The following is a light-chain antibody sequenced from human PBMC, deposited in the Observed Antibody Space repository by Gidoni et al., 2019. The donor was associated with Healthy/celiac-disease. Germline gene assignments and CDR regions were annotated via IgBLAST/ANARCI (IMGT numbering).Light chain of an antibody. J-gene: IGKJ2*01. CDR1: PIISIW. CDR2: KAS. Sequence: DIQFTQSPSTLSASVGDRVTITCRATPIISIWLAWYQKKPGKAPKLLIYKASSLESGVPSRFSGSGSGTEFTLTIRSLQPDDFANYYCQQYNSYLYTFGKXTKLEIK. CDR3: QQYNSYLYT. V-gene: IGKV1-5*03.